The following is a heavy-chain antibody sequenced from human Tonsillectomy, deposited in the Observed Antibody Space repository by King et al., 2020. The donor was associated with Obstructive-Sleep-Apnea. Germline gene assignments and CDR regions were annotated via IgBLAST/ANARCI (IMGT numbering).Heavy chain of an antibody. J-gene: IGHJ4*02. CDR1: GFSLSNARMG. V-gene: IGHV2-26*01. Sequence: VTLQESGPVLVKPTETLTLTCTVSGFSLSNARMGVSWIRQPPGKALEWLAHIFSNDEKSYSTSLKSRLTISKDTSKSQVVLTMTNMDPVDTATYYCARSNYYDSSAYYYGLDYWGQGTLVTVSS. D-gene: IGHD3-22*01. CDR3: ARSNYYDSSAYYYGLDY. CDR2: IFSNDEK.